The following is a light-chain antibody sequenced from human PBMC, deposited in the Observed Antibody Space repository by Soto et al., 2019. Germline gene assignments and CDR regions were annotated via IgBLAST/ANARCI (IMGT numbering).Light chain of an antibody. CDR3: LQDYSYPLT. Sequence: AIQMTQSPSSLSASVGDRVTITCRASQAIRNDLAWYQQKPGKAPNLLIYAASHLQRGVPSRFSGSGSGTDFTLIISILQPEDFATYYCLQDYSYPLTFGGGTNVEIK. CDR2: AAS. J-gene: IGKJ4*01. CDR1: QAIRND. V-gene: IGKV1-6*01.